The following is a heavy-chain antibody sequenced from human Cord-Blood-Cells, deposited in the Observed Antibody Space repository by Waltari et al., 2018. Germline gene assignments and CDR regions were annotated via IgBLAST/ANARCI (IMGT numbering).Heavy chain of an antibody. CDR2: MFSNAGK. D-gene: IGHD2-2*01. V-gene: IGHV2-26*01. CDR1: GFLLSHARMG. J-gene: IGHJ6*03. CDR3: TRLYCSGNSCYYCYSYLDV. Sequence: QVTLKESGSVLVRPTETLPLACPVLGFLLSHARMGVSWIGQPAGKALAWLAHMFSNAGKSYSTSLKSRLTLTKDTTKIQDIPTMTDIDPVDTTTYFGTRLYCSGNSCYYCYSYLDVWGQGTTVTVPS.